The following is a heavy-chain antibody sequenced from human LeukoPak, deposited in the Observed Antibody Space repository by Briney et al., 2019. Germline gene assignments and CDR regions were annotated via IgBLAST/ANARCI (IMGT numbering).Heavy chain of an antibody. Sequence: ASVKVSCKASGYTFTSYYMHWVRQAPGQGLEWMGIINPSGGSTSYAQKFQGRVTMTRDTSTSTVYMELSSLRSEDTAVYYCAREDCSGGSWYSPSTWFDPWGQGTLVTVSS. J-gene: IGHJ5*02. V-gene: IGHV1-46*01. CDR1: GYTFTSYY. CDR2: INPSGGST. CDR3: AREDCSGGSWYSPSTWFDP. D-gene: IGHD2-15*01.